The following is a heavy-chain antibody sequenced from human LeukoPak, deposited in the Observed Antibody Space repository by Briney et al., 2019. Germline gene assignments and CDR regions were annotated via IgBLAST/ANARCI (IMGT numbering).Heavy chain of an antibody. D-gene: IGHD3-10*01. CDR3: ARGYLGSGSLPGL. V-gene: IGHV1-2*06. CDR1: GYTFTGYY. CDR2: INPNSGGT. J-gene: IGHJ4*02. Sequence: ASVKVSCKASGYTFTGYYMHWVRQAPGQGLEWMGRINPNSGGTNYAQQFQGRVTMTRDTSISTAYMELSRLRSDDTAMYYYARGYLGSGSLPGLWGQGTLVTVSS.